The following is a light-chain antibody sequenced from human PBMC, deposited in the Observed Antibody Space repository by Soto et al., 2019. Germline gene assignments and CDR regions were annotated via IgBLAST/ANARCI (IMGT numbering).Light chain of an antibody. Sequence: QSVLTQPASVSGSPGQSITISCTGTSSDVGGYDHVSWYQQHPGRAPKLMIFDVRNRPSGVSNRFSGSKSGNTASLIISGLQTEDEADYYCSPYRSGSTAFVFGTGTKVTVL. CDR2: DVR. CDR3: SPYRSGSTAFV. CDR1: SSDVGGYDH. V-gene: IGLV2-14*03. J-gene: IGLJ1*01.